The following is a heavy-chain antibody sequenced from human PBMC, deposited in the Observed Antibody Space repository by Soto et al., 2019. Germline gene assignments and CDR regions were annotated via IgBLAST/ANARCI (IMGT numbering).Heavy chain of an antibody. V-gene: IGHV3-15*01. CDR3: TIDLYDYDSSGYYLSSS. Sequence: PGGPLRLPYAASGFTFGEACISWVRQANRKGLEWVGRIKIKTDGRTTDYAAPVKGRFTNSRDDSKITLYLQMNSLKTEYTAVYYCTIDLYDYDSSGYYLSSSWGQGTLVTVSS. CDR1: GFTFGEAC. J-gene: IGHJ5*02. CDR2: IKIKTDGRTT. D-gene: IGHD3-22*01.